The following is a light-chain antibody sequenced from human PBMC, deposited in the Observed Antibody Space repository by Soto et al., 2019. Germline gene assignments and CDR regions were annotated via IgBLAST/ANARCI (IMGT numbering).Light chain of an antibody. J-gene: IGKJ4*01. Sequence: EIVMTQSPATLSVSPGERATLSCVASQSVSSNLAWYQQKPGQAPRLLIYDASNRATGIPARFSGSGSGTEFTLTISSLQSEDFAVYYCQQYNNWPLTFGGGTKV. CDR1: QSVSSN. V-gene: IGKV3D-15*01. CDR3: QQYNNWPLT. CDR2: DAS.